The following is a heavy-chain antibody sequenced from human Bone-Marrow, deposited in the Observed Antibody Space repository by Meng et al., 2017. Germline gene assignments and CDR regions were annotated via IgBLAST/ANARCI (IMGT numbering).Heavy chain of an antibody. CDR2: ISWNSGSI. Sequence: SLKISCAASGFTFDDYAMHWVRQAPGKGLEWDSGISWNSGSIGYADSVKGRFTISRDDAKNTVYLQMNSLRAEDTAVYYCARDADWVIFDHWGQGALVTVSS. V-gene: IGHV3-9*01. D-gene: IGHD3-9*01. CDR1: GFTFDDYA. J-gene: IGHJ4*02. CDR3: ARDADWVIFDH.